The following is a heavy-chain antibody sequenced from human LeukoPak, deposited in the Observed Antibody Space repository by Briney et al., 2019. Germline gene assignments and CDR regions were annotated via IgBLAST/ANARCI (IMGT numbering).Heavy chain of an antibody. D-gene: IGHD2/OR15-2a*01. Sequence: SETLSLTCTVSGGSISSSSYYWGWIRQPPGKGLEWIGSIYYSGSTYYNPSLKSRVTISVDTSKNQFSLKLSSVTAADTAVYYGAGHLWIFDYWGQGTLVTVSS. CDR1: GGSISSSSYY. CDR2: IYYSGST. CDR3: AGHLWIFDY. V-gene: IGHV4-39*01. J-gene: IGHJ4*02.